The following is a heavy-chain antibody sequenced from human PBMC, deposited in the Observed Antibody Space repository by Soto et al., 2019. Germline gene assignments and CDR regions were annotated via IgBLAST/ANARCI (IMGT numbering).Heavy chain of an antibody. D-gene: IGHD6-19*01. CDR3: ARQSSAWYDY. CDR1: GYTFTNFA. CDR2: INAGNGNR. J-gene: IGHJ4*02. V-gene: IGHV1-3*01. Sequence: ASVKVSCKASGYTFTNFAIHWVRQAPGQRLEWMGWINAGNGNREYSQKFQGRVAITGDTAASTTYMELSSLRSEDTAVYYCARQSSAWYDYWGQGNLVTVSS.